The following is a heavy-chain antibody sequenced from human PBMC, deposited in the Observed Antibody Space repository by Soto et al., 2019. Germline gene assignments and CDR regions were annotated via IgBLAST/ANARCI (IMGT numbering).Heavy chain of an antibody. D-gene: IGHD3-10*01. J-gene: IGHJ4*02. CDR1: GFTFSSYA. CDR2: ISGSGGST. CDR3: AKGDKEYYYGSGSYYTIDY. V-gene: IGHV3-23*01. Sequence: EVQLLESGGGLVQPGGSLRLSCAASGFTFSSYAMSWVRQAPGKGLEWVSAISGSGGSTYYADSVKGRFTISRDNSKNTLYLQMNSLRAEDTAVYYCAKGDKEYYYGSGSYYTIDYWGQGTLVTVSS.